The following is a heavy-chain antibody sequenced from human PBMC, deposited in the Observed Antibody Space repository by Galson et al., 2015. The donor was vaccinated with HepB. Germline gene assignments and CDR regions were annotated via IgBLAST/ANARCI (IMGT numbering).Heavy chain of an antibody. J-gene: IGHJ3*02. CDR3: AREMWIVGATKGLGGTTKNAFDI. CDR1: GFTFSSYA. Sequence: SLRLSCAASGFTFSSYAMHWVRQAPGKGLEWVAVISYDGSNKYYADSVKGRFTISRDNSKNTLYLQMNSLRAEDTAVYYCAREMWIVGATKGLGGTTKNAFDIWGQGTMVTVSS. V-gene: IGHV3-30-3*01. D-gene: IGHD1-26*01. CDR2: ISYDGSNK.